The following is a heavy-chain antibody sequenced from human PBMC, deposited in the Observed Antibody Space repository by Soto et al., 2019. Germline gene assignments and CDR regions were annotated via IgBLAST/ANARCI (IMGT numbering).Heavy chain of an antibody. CDR1: GFFFSSYT. CDR3: AKARDQQWVRLPFDY. D-gene: IGHD6-19*01. V-gene: IGHV3-23*01. Sequence: EVQLLESGGGLVQPGGSLRLSCVGSGFFFSSYTMTWVRQAPGKGLEWVSSFSATSENTYYADYVRGRFTMSRDNSKNTLFLQMNSLTAEDTAMYYCAKARDQQWVRLPFDYWGQGILVIVSS. J-gene: IGHJ4*02. CDR2: FSATSENT.